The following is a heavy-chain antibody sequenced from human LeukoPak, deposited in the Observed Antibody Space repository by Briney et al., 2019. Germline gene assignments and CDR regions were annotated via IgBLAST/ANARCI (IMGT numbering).Heavy chain of an antibody. V-gene: IGHV3-74*01. J-gene: IGHJ4*02. CDR1: GLTFSDFW. Sequence: GGSLRLSCAASGLTFSDFWMHWARQPPGKGLVWVALVKGDGRTTIYADSVKGRFTISRDNAKNTLYLQMNSLRADDSGVYYCATGHSYGYDYWGQGVLVTVSS. CDR2: VKGDGRTT. D-gene: IGHD5-18*01. CDR3: ATGHSYGYDY.